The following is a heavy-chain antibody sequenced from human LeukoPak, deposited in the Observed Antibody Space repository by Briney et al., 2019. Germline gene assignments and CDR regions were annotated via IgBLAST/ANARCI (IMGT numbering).Heavy chain of an antibody. J-gene: IGHJ4*02. CDR3: ARDYLVGAPLDS. Sequence: PSETLSLTCTVSGVSITNYYWAWIRQPAGKGLEWIAPMYISGSTTYTPSLKRRDSISIDKTNHQFSLKLRSVTAADTAVYYCARDYLVGAPLDSWGQGTLVTVSS. CDR2: MYISGST. D-gene: IGHD1-26*01. V-gene: IGHV4-4*07. CDR1: GVSITNYY.